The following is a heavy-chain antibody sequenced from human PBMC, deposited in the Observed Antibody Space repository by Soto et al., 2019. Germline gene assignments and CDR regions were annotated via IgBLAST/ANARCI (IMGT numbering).Heavy chain of an antibody. J-gene: IGHJ4*02. CDR1: GFTXXXYA. Sequence: EVQLLESGGGLVQPGGSLRLSCAASGFTXXXYAMSWVRQAPGKGLEWVSAISGSGGSTYYADSVKGRFTISRDNSKNTLYLQMNXLXXXXXXXXXXXXXXXDYWGQGTLVTVSS. CDR3: XXXXXDY. CDR2: ISGSGGST. V-gene: IGHV3-23*01.